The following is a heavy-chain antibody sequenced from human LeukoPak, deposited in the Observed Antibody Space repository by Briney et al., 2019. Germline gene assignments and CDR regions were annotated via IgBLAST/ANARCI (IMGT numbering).Heavy chain of an antibody. J-gene: IGHJ4*02. CDR1: GYTFTSYG. Sequence: ASVKVSCKASGYTFTSYGISWVRQAPGQGLEWMGMINPSGGSTTYAQKFQGRVTMTRDTSTTTVYMELSSLSSEDTAVYYCARRGWSITTGIDYWGQGTLVTVSS. D-gene: IGHD4-11*01. CDR2: INPSGGST. CDR3: ARRGWSITTGIDY. V-gene: IGHV1-46*01.